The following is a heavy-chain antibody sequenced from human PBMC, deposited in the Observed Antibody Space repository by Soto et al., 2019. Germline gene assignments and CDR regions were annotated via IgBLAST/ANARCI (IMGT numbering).Heavy chain of an antibody. V-gene: IGHV4-34*02. CDR3: ARTDIVTTNGFDP. D-gene: IGHD5-12*01. CDR1: GESFIGSY. J-gene: IGHJ5*02. Sequence: QVHLQQWGAGLLKPSETLSLTCAVYGESFIGSYWTWIRQPPGKGLEWIGEINHRGSTNYNPSLKSRVTISIDTSKNQFSLKLTSVTAADTSVYYCARTDIVTTNGFDPWGQGTLVTVSS. CDR2: INHRGST.